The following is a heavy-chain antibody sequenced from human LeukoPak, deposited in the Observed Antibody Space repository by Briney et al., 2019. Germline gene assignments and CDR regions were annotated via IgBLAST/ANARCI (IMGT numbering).Heavy chain of an antibody. J-gene: IGHJ4*02. CDR2: IRCDGSNK. D-gene: IGHD3-3*01. Sequence: GGSLRLSCAASGFTVSGNYMSWVRQAPGKGLEWVAFIRCDGSNKYYADSVKGRFTISRDNSKNTLYLQMNSLRAEDTAVYYCAKDGVPFWSGYLDFDYWGQGTLVTVSS. CDR1: GFTVSGNY. CDR3: AKDGVPFWSGYLDFDY. V-gene: IGHV3-30*02.